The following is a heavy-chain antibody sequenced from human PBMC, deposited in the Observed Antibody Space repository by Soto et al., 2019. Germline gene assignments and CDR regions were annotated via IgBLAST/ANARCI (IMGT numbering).Heavy chain of an antibody. CDR2: IYWDDDT. Sequence: HITLKESGPTLVKPTQTLTLTCIFSGFSFSADGVGVGWIRQPPGKTLEWLALIYWDDDTRYRPSLKSRLTITKDSSKNQVVLTMTNMDPLDTATYYCAHASGGTSWPNDAFDVWGQGTVVTVSS. D-gene: IGHD2-2*01. V-gene: IGHV2-5*02. CDR3: AHASGGTSWPNDAFDV. J-gene: IGHJ3*01. CDR1: GFSFSADGVG.